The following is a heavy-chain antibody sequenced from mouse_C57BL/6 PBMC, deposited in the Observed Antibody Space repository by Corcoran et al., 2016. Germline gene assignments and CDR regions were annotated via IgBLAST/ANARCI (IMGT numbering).Heavy chain of an antibody. CDR3: ARSPAGTGDY. V-gene: IGHV1-26*01. CDR1: GYTFTDYY. Sequence: EVQLQQSGPVLVKPGPSVKISCKASGYTFTDYYMNWVKQSHGKSLEWIGDINPNNGGTSYNQKFKGKATLTVDKSSSTAYMELRSLTSEDSAVYYCARSPAGTGDYWGQGTTLTVSS. CDR2: INPNNGGT. D-gene: IGHD4-1*01. J-gene: IGHJ2*01.